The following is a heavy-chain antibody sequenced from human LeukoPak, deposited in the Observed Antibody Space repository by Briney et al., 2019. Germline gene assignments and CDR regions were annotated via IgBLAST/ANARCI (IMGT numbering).Heavy chain of an antibody. Sequence: SETLSLTCTVSGGSISSYYWSWIRQPPGKGLEWIGYIYYSGSTNYNPSLKSRVTISVDTSKNQFSLKLSSVTAADTAVYYCARARMIAVAGDFYYGMDVWGQGTTVTVSS. CDR3: ARARMIAVAGDFYYGMDV. J-gene: IGHJ6*02. CDR1: GGSISSYY. CDR2: IYYSGST. V-gene: IGHV4-59*01. D-gene: IGHD6-19*01.